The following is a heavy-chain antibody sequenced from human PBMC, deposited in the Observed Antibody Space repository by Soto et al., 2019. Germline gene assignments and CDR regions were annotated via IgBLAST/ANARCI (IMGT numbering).Heavy chain of an antibody. CDR1: GGSISSYY. J-gene: IGHJ5*02. CDR2: IYYSGST. Sequence: SETLSLTCTVSGGSISSYYWSWIRQPPGKGLEWIGYIYYSGSTNYNPSLKSRVTISVDTSKNQFSLKLSSVTAADTAVYYCARDKRYFDWLSWFDPWGQGTLVTVSS. CDR3: ARDKRYFDWLSWFDP. V-gene: IGHV4-59*01. D-gene: IGHD3-9*01.